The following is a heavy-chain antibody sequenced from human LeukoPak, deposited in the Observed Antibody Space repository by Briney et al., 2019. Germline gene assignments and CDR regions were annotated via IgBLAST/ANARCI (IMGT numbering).Heavy chain of an antibody. CDR2: IYYSGST. D-gene: IGHD6-6*01. CDR3: ARPDYGPYSSSRY. CDR1: GDSISSSNYY. Sequence: SETLSLTCTVSGDSISSSNYYWGWIRQPPGKGLEWIGSIYYSGSTYYNPSLKSRVTISVDTSKNQFSLKLSSVTAADTAVYYCARPDYGPYSSSRYWGQGTLVTVSS. V-gene: IGHV4-39*01. J-gene: IGHJ4*02.